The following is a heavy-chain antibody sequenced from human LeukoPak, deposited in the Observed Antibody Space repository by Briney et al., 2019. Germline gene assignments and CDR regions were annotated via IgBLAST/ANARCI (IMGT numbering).Heavy chain of an antibody. D-gene: IGHD2-8*01. CDR1: GFTFSSYW. V-gene: IGHV3-7*01. CDR3: ATDPASYCTCSTCDFDY. Sequence: GGSLRLSCATSGFTFSSYWMSWVRQAPGKGLEWVANIKQDGSEKYYVGSVKGRFTISRDNAKNSLYLQMNNLGAEDTAVYYCATDPASYCTCSTCDFDYWGQGTLVTVSS. CDR2: IKQDGSEK. J-gene: IGHJ4*02.